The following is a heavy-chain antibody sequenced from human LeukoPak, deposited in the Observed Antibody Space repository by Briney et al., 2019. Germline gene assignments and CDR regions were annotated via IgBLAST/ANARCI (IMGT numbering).Heavy chain of an antibody. CDR2: FDPEEAKM. J-gene: IGHJ4*02. CDR3: TTMSGDFWSGFVN. CDR1: GNSLSEFS. Sequence: ASVTVSCKVSGNSLSEFSIQWVRQAPGKGLECMGGFDPEEAKMVYAQNFQGRVTMTEDTSTQTAYMELSGLTSDDTAVYYCTTMSGDFWSGFVNWGQGTLVTVSS. V-gene: IGHV1-24*01. D-gene: IGHD3-3*01.